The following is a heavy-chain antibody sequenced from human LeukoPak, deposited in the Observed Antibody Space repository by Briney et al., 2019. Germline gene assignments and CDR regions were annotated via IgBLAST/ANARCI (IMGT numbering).Heavy chain of an antibody. V-gene: IGHV1-24*01. CDR1: GYTLTELS. D-gene: IGHD3-9*01. CDR2: FDPEDGET. CDR3: ATGPYDILTGRYYYYMDV. J-gene: IGHJ6*03. Sequence: ASVTVSCTVSGYTLTELSMHWVRQAPGKGLEWMGGFDPEDGETIYAQKFQGRVTMTEDTSTDTAYMELSSLRSEDTAVYYCATGPYDILTGRYYYYMDVWGKGTTVTISS.